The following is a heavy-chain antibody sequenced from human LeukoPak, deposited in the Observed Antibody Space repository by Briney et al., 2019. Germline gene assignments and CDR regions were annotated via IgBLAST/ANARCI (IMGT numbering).Heavy chain of an antibody. Sequence: GRSLRLSCAASGFTVSSNCMSWVRQAAGKGLEWVSAISGSAGSTHYADSVKGRFTISRDNSKNTLYLQMDSMRADDTAVYYCAKGRAKATVTAGDHWGQGTLATVSS. J-gene: IGHJ4*02. D-gene: IGHD4-17*01. CDR1: GFTVSSNC. CDR2: ISGSAGST. V-gene: IGHV3-23*01. CDR3: AKGRAKATVTAGDH.